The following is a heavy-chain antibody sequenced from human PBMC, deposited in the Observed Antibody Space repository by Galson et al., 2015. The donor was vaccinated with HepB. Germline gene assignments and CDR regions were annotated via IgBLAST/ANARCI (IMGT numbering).Heavy chain of an antibody. J-gene: IGHJ4*02. D-gene: IGHD7-27*01. CDR1: GYTFTNYG. V-gene: IGHV1-18*01. Sequence: SVKVSCKASGYTFTNYGISWVRQAPGQGLQWMGWISAYNGNTHYAQKLQGRVTMTTDTSTSTAYMELRSLRSDDTAVYYCARGAWGWGGFDDWGQGTLVTVSS. CDR2: ISAYNGNT. CDR3: ARGAWGWGGFDD.